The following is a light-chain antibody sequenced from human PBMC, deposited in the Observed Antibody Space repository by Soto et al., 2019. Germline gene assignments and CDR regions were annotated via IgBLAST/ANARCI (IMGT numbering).Light chain of an antibody. Sequence: EILLTQSRGTLSLSPGERATLSCRASQSVSSYLAWYQQKPGQAPRLLIYDASNRATGIPARFSGSGSGTDFTLTISSLEPEDFAVYYCQQRSNWPLTFGGGTKVDI. CDR3: QQRSNWPLT. J-gene: IGKJ4*01. CDR2: DAS. CDR1: QSVSSY. V-gene: IGKV3-11*01.